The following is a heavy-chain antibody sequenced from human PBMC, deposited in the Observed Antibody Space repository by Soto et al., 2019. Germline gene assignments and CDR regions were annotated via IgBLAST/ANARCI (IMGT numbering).Heavy chain of an antibody. CDR2: TNHSGSP. Sequence: GSCVGVCWTLIRHPPGKGLEWIGETNHSGSPNYTPPLNSRVSMSVAKSKHQLSLHLTSVTAADTAVNYCARLKFEEGFDNRGQGALVTVPS. CDR3: ARLKFEEGFDN. CDR1: GSCVGVC. J-gene: IGHJ4*02. V-gene: IGHV4-34*01.